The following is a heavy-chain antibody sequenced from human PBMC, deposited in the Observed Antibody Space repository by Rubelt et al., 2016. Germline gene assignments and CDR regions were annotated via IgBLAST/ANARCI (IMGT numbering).Heavy chain of an antibody. CDR1: GYPFATYA. CDR3: ASGGIAARLFDY. V-gene: IGHV1-3*01. Sequence: QVQLVQSGAEVKRPGASVKVSCKASGYPFATYAMHWVRQAPGQRLEWMGWIDAGNGDTKYSINLQGRVTFTRDTSASTAYLELSSLRSEDSAVYYCASGGIAARLFDYWGQGTLVTVSS. J-gene: IGHJ4*02. CDR2: IDAGNGDT. D-gene: IGHD6-6*01.